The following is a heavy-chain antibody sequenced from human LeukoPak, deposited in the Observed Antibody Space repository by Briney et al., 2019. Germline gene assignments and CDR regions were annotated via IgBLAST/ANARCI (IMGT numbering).Heavy chain of an antibody. V-gene: IGHV5-51*01. CDR2: IYPGDSDT. D-gene: IGHD4-17*01. CDR1: GYXFGSYW. J-gene: IGHJ4*02. CDR3: ASSTAVTTHYFDF. Sequence: GESLKISCNGSGYXFGSYWIWWVRQMPGKGLEWMGIIYPGDSDTRYSPSFQGQVTISADKSIKTAYLQWSSLKASDTAMYYCASSTAVTTHYFDFWGQGTLVTVFS.